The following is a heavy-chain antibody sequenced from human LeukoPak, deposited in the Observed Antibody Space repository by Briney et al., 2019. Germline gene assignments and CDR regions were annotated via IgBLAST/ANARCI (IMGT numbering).Heavy chain of an antibody. CDR3: AKGAGPPWFDP. CDR1: GYSISSGYF. V-gene: IGHV4-61*02. CDR2: ISSTGRT. J-gene: IGHJ5*02. D-gene: IGHD6-19*01. Sequence: PSETLSLTCTVSGYSISSGYFWSWIRPPAGKGLEWIGRISSTGRTDYNPSLTSRVTISIDTSKNQFSMNLNSVTAADTAVYYCAKGAGPPWFDPWGQGTLVTVSS.